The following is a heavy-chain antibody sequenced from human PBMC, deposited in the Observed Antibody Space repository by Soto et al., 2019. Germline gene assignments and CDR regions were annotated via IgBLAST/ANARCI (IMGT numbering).Heavy chain of an antibody. Sequence: XGSLRLCCAASGFTFSSYAMSWVRQAPGKGLEWVSAISVSGGSTYYADSVKGRFTISRDNSKNTLYLQMNSLRAEETAVYYCAKDRSIAEAGTGTWFDPWGQGTLVTVSS. CDR1: GFTFSSYA. D-gene: IGHD6-13*01. CDR2: ISVSGGST. CDR3: AKDRSIAEAGTGTWFDP. J-gene: IGHJ5*02. V-gene: IGHV3-23*01.